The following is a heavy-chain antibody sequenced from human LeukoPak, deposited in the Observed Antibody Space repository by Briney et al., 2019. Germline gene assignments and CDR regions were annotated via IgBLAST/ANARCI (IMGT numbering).Heavy chain of an antibody. Sequence: SETLSLTCTVSGYSISSGYYWGWIRQPPGKGLEWTGSIYHSGSTYYNPSLKSRVTISVDTSKNQFSLKLSSVTAADTAVYYCARDMSITMIVVVNPFDYWGQGTLVTVSS. D-gene: IGHD3-22*01. CDR2: IYHSGST. CDR1: GYSISSGYY. CDR3: ARDMSITMIVVVNPFDY. J-gene: IGHJ4*02. V-gene: IGHV4-38-2*02.